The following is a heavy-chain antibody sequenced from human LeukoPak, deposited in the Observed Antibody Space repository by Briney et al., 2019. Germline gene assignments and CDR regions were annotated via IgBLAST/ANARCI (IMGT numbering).Heavy chain of an antibody. J-gene: IGHJ6*03. V-gene: IGHV4-34*01. CDR3: ARVKDPGGYYYYYYMDV. CDR1: GGSFNGYH. Sequence: PSETLSLTCAVYGGSFNGYHWLWLRQPPGKGLEWLGEINHSGGTKDNPSLKSRVTISVDTSKNQFSLKLSSVTAADTAMYYCARVKDPGGYYYYYYMDVWGKGTTVTVSS. CDR2: INHSGGT. D-gene: IGHD3-16*01.